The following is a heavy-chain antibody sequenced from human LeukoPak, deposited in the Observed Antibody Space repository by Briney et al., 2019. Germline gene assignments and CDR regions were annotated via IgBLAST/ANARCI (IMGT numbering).Heavy chain of an antibody. CDR3: ARLNYYDSSGPRPPIDY. D-gene: IGHD3-22*01. Sequence: GASVKVPCKPSGYTFTSYGINWLRQAPGQGLEWMGWISGYNGNTNYAQKLQGRVTMTTDTSTSTAYMELRSLRSDDTAVYYCARLNYYDSSGPRPPIDYWGQGTLVTVSS. CDR2: ISGYNGNT. J-gene: IGHJ4*02. V-gene: IGHV1-18*01. CDR1: GYTFTSYG.